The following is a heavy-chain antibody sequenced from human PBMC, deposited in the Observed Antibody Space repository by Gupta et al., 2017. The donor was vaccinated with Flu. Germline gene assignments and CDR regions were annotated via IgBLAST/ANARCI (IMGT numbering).Heavy chain of an antibody. J-gene: IGHJ4*02. D-gene: IGHD2-2*01. CDR1: GFTLSSYS. CDR2: ISGSSTYT. CDR3: ARGLARYCNTPNCPARLDY. Sequence: EVQLVESGGGLVKPGGSLRLSCAASGFTLSSYSMNWVRKAPGKGLEWVSFISGSSTYTRDADSVKGRFTISRDNAKKIVYLQMDSLRVEDTGVYYCARGLARYCNTPNCPARLDYLGQGTLVTVSS. V-gene: IGHV3-21*01.